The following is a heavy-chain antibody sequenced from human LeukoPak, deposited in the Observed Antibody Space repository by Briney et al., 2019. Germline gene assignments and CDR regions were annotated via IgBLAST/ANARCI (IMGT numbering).Heavy chain of an antibody. D-gene: IGHD4-11*01. Sequence: SQTLSLTCTVSGGSISSGVYYWSWIRQHPGKGLEWIGYIYYSGSTYYNPSLKSRVTISVDTSKNQFSLKLSSVTAADTAVYYCARLTVTSYYYYYYYMDVWGKGTTVTVSS. J-gene: IGHJ6*03. CDR2: IYYSGST. CDR1: GGSISSGVYY. V-gene: IGHV4-31*03. CDR3: ARLTVTSYYYYYYYMDV.